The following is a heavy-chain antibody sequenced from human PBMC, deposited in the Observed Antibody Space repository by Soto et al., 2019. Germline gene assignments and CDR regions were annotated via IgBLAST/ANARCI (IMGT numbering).Heavy chain of an antibody. V-gene: IGHV4-30-4*01. D-gene: IGHD5-18*01. CDR1: GGSISSGDYY. CDR3: ARAVDTASWNYYYGMDV. Sequence: SETLSLTCTVSGGSISSGDYYWSWIRQPPGKGLEWIGYIYYSGSTYYNPSLKSRVTISVDTSKNQFSLKLSSVTAADTAVYYCARAVDTASWNYYYGMDVWGQRTTVTVSS. J-gene: IGHJ6*02. CDR2: IYYSGST.